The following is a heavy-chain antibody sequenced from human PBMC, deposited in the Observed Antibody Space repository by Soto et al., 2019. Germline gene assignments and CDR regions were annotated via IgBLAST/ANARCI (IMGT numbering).Heavy chain of an antibody. CDR3: ARTWVGGSGWSDYYGMDV. D-gene: IGHD6-19*01. CDR1: GYSFTSYW. V-gene: IGHV5-51*01. CDR2: IYPGDSDT. Sequence: EVQLVQSGAEVKKPGESLKISCKGSGYSFTSYWIGWVRQMPGKGLEWMGIIYPGDSDTRYSPSFQGQVTISADKSIXTXXLQWSSLKASDTAMYYGARTWVGGSGWSDYYGMDVWGQGTTVTVSS. J-gene: IGHJ6*02.